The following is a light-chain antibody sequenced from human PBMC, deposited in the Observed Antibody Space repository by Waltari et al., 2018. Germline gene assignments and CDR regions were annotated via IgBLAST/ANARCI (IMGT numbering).Light chain of an antibody. J-gene: IGKJ4*01. Sequence: DIQMTQSPSFLSASVGDRVTITCRASQSISSYLNWDQQKPGKAPRLLIFAASSLQSGVPSRFSGSGSGTDFTLTISSLQPEDFATYYCQQSYGTLLTFGGGTKVEIK. CDR2: AAS. CDR1: QSISSY. CDR3: QQSYGTLLT. V-gene: IGKV1-39*01.